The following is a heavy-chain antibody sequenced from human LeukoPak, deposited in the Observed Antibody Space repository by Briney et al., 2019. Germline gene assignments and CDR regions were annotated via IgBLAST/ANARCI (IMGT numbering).Heavy chain of an antibody. J-gene: IGHJ4*02. V-gene: IGHV4-34*01. Sequence: PSETLSLTCAVYGGSFRGYYWSWIRQPPGKGLEWIGEINHSGSTNYNPSLKSRVTISVDTSKNQFSLKLSSVTAADTAVYYCATVRYKYCSGGSCHNFDYWGQGTLVTVSS. CDR3: ATVRYKYCSGGSCHNFDY. D-gene: IGHD2-15*01. CDR1: GGSFRGYY. CDR2: INHSGST.